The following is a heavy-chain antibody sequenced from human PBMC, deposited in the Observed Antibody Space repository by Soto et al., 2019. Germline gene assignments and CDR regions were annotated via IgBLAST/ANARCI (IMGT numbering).Heavy chain of an antibody. CDR1: GYRFTNFY. J-gene: IGHJ5*02. CDR3: ARGGIFVFRGYSFGFDP. V-gene: IGHV1-2*06. D-gene: IGHD5-18*01. CDR2: MNVDTGGT. Sequence: GASVKVSCKASGYRFTNFYIHWVRQAPGQGLEWMGRMNVDTGGTTYAQKFQGRVTMTRDTSISTAYMEVTNVKSDDTAIYYCARGGIFVFRGYSFGFDPWGQGTLVTVSS.